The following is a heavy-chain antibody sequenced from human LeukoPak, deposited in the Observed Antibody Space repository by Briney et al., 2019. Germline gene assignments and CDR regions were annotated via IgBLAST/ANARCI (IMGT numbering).Heavy chain of an antibody. V-gene: IGHV3-21*01. D-gene: IGHD6-13*01. CDR2: VSGSRRHK. CDR3: ARPANFAAGYYIDY. J-gene: IGHJ4*02. CDR1: GFTFSSYT. Sequence: PGGSLTLSCSASGFTFSSYTMNGVRQAPPKGREWVSSVSGSRRHKYYAGPVKGRFTISRDNANNSLYLQMTSLRAEATAVYYCARPANFAAGYYIDYWGQGTLVTVSS.